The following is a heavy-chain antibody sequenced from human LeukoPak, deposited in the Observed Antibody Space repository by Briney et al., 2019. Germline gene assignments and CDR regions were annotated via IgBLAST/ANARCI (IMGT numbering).Heavy chain of an antibody. CDR2: IYXIGGT. Sequence: GYIYXIGGTNYNPSLKSRVTISVATSKTPFSLKLSSVTAADTAVYYCARAHLAAAGLPYYYYYGMDVWGQGTTVTVSS. V-gene: IGHV4-59*01. CDR3: ARAHLAAAGLPYYYYYGMDV. D-gene: IGHD6-13*01. J-gene: IGHJ6*02.